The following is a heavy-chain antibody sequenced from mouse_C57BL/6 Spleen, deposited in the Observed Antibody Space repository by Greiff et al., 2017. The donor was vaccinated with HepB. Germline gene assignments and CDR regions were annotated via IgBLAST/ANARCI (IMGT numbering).Heavy chain of an antibody. CDR1: GFTFSSYG. V-gene: IGHV5-6*01. CDR2: ISSGGSYT. CDR3: ARHRGGNYEVLYFDY. J-gene: IGHJ2*01. D-gene: IGHD2-1*01. Sequence: EVKVVESGGDLVKPGGSLKLSCAASGFTFSSYGMSWVRQTPDKRLEWVATISSGGSYTYYPDSVKGRFTISRDNAKNTLYLQMSSLKSEDTAMYYCARHRGGNYEVLYFDYWGQGTTLTVSS.